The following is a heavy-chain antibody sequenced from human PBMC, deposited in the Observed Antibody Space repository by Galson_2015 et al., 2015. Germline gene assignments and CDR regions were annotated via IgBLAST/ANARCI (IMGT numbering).Heavy chain of an antibody. Sequence: SLRLSCAASEFTFSSYYMSWVRQAPGKGLEWVSSISSTTTYIYYADSVKGRSTISRDNAKNSLYLQMNSLGAEDTAAYYCARQILDYDFWSGYYPTNFDYWGQGTLVTVSS. CDR3: ARQILDYDFWSGYYPTNFDY. D-gene: IGHD3-3*01. V-gene: IGHV3-21*01. CDR2: ISSTTTYI. CDR1: EFTFSSYY. J-gene: IGHJ4*02.